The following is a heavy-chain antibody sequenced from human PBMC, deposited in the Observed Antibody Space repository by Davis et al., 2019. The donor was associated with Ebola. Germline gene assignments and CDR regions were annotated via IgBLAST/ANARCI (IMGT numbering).Heavy chain of an antibody. CDR2: IYYSGST. D-gene: IGHD2-2*01. Sequence: PSETLFTCTVSGGSISSGGYYWRWIRQHPGKGLEWIGYIYYSGSTYYNPSLKSRVTISVDTSKNQFSLKLSSVTAADTAVYYCARIGYCSSTSCSGMDVWGQGTTVTVSS. J-gene: IGHJ6*02. CDR1: GGSISSGGYY. CDR3: ARIGYCSSTSCSGMDV. V-gene: IGHV4-31*03.